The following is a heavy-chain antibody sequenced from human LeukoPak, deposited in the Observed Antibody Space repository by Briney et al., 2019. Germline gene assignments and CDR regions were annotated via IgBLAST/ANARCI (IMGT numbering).Heavy chain of an antibody. Sequence: ASVKVSCKASGYTFTSYGISWVRQAPGQGLEWMGWISAYNGNTNYAQKLQGRVTVTTDTSTSTAYMELRSLRSDDTAVYYCARTYYDILTGNFDYWGQGTLVTVSS. CDR3: ARTYYDILTGNFDY. CDR2: ISAYNGNT. V-gene: IGHV1-18*01. J-gene: IGHJ4*02. CDR1: GYTFTSYG. D-gene: IGHD3-9*01.